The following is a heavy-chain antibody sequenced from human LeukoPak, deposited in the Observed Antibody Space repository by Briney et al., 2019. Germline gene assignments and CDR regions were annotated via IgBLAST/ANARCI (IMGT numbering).Heavy chain of an antibody. J-gene: IGHJ4*02. CDR1: GGTFSSYA. CDR3: ARGGRLRFLEWLSPTPTRFDY. V-gene: IGHV1-8*03. Sequence: VASVKVSCKASGGTFSSYAISWVRQAPAQGLEWMGRMNPNSGNTGYAQKFQGRVTITRNTSISTAYMELSSLRSEDTAVYYCARGGRLRFLEWLSPTPTRFDYWGQGTLVTVSS. CDR2: MNPNSGNT. D-gene: IGHD3-3*01.